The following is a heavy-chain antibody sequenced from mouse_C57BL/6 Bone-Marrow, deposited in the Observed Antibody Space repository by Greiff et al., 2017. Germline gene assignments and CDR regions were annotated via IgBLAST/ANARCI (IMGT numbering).Heavy chain of an antibody. V-gene: IGHV1-66*01. CDR1: GYSFTSYY. D-gene: IGHD4-1*01. CDR2: IYPGSGNT. J-gene: IGHJ3*01. Sequence: QVHVKQSGPELVKPGASVKISCKASGYSFTSYYIHWVKQRPGQGLEWIGWIYPGSGNTKYNEKFKGKATLTADTSSSTAYMQLSSLTSEDSAVYYCAKLGRRARFAYWGQGTLVTVSA. CDR3: AKLGRRARFAY.